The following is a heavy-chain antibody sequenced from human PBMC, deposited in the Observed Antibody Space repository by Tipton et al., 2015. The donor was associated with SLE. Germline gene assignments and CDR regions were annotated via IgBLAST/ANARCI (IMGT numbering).Heavy chain of an antibody. V-gene: IGHV4-61*01. J-gene: IGHJ4*02. D-gene: IGHD6-13*01. CDR1: GGSISSGSYY. CDR2: IYYSGST. CDR3: ARVDFYSSSFDY. Sequence: LRLSCTVSGGSISSGSYYWSWIRQPPGKGLDWIGYIYYSGSTNYNPSLKSRVTISVDTSKNQFSLKLRSVTAADTAVYYCARVDFYSSSFDYWGQGTLVTVSS.